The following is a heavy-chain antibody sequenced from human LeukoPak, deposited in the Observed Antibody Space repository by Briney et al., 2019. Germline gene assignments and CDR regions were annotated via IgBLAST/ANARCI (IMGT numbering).Heavy chain of an antibody. Sequence: GGSLRLSCAASGFTLSSYSMNWVRQAPGKGLEWVSSISSSSSYIYYADSVKGRFTISRDNAKNSLYLQMNSLRAEDTAVYYCARGYSSSRNSYYFGYWGQGTLVTVSS. CDR2: ISSSSSYI. D-gene: IGHD6-13*01. CDR3: ARGYSSSRNSYYFGY. CDR1: GFTLSSYS. V-gene: IGHV3-21*01. J-gene: IGHJ4*02.